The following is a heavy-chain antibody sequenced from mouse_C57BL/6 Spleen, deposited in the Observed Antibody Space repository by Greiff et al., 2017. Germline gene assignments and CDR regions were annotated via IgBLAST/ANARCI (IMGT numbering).Heavy chain of an antibody. Sequence: QVQLQQSGPGLVQPSQSLSITCTVSGFSLTSYGVHWVRQSPGKGLEWLGVIWSGGSTDYNAAFISRMSISKDNSKSQVFFKMNSLQADDTAIYYCARNRRDNYGSLYYAMDYWGQGTTVTVSS. CDR1: GFSLTSYG. CDR3: ARNRRDNYGSLYYAMDY. V-gene: IGHV2-2*01. D-gene: IGHD1-1*01. J-gene: IGHJ4*01. CDR2: IWSGGST.